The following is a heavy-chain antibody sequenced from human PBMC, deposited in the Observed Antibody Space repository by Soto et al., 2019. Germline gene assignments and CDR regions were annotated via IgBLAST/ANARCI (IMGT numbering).Heavy chain of an antibody. V-gene: IGHV3-53*01. Sequence: GGSLRLSCAASGFTVSSNYMSWVRQAPGKGLEWVSVIYSGGSTYYADSVKGRFTISRDNSKNTLYLQMNSLRAEDTAVYYCARVIWRGGILGYYYCMDVWGQGTTVTVSS. CDR2: IYSGGST. J-gene: IGHJ6*02. CDR1: GFTVSSNY. D-gene: IGHD1-26*01. CDR3: ARVIWRGGILGYYYCMDV.